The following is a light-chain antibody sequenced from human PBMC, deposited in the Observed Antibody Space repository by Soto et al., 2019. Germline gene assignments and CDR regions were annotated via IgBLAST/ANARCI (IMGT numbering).Light chain of an antibody. J-gene: IGLJ1*01. Sequence: QSVLTQPASVSGPPGQSITISCTGTSSDVGGYNYVSWYQHHPGKAPKLMIYEVTNRPSGVSNRFSGSKSGNTGSLTISGLQAEDEADYYCSSYTTTNTYVFGTGTKLTVL. CDR2: EVT. CDR1: SSDVGGYNY. CDR3: SSYTTTNTYV. V-gene: IGLV2-14*01.